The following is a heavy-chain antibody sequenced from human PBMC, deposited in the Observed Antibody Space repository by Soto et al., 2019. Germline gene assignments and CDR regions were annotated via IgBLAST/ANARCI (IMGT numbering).Heavy chain of an antibody. CDR2: IYYSGST. J-gene: IGHJ4*02. Sequence: PSETLSLTCTVSGGSINNYYWSWIRQPPGKGLEWIGYIYYSGSTNYNPSLKSRVTISVDTSKNQFSLKLSSVTAADTAVYYCARAVQSTILLDYWGQGTLVTVSS. CDR1: GGSINNYY. D-gene: IGHD1-26*01. CDR3: ARAVQSTILLDY. V-gene: IGHV4-59*01.